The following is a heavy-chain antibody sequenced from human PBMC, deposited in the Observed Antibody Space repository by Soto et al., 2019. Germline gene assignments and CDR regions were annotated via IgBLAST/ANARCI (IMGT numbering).Heavy chain of an antibody. CDR3: ARHYSGTTQVSYYGMDV. D-gene: IGHD1-1*01. V-gene: IGHV5-51*01. Sequence: GEFMKVCCKGSGYSFTSYWIGWVRQMPGKGLEWMGIIYPGDSDTRYSPSFQCQVTISADKSISTAYLQWSSLKASDTAMYYCARHYSGTTQVSYYGMDVWGQGTTVTVSS. J-gene: IGHJ6*02. CDR1: GYSFTSYW. CDR2: IYPGDSDT.